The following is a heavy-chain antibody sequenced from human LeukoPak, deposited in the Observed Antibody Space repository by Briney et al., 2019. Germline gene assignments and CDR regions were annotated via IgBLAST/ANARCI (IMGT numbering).Heavy chain of an antibody. CDR1: GFTFSNAW. J-gene: IGHJ6*02. D-gene: IGHD2-2*01. V-gene: IGHV3-74*01. CDR3: ARGPEIVVPGYGMDV. CDR2: INSDGSST. Sequence: GGSLRLSCAASGFTFSNAWMSWVRQAPGKGLVWVSRINSDGSSTSYADSVKGRFTISRDNAKNTLYLQMNSLRAEDTAVYYCARGPEIVVPGYGMDVWGQGTTVTVSS.